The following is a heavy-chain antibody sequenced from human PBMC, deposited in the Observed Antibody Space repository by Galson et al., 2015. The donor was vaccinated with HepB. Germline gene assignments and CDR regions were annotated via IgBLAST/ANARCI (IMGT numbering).Heavy chain of an antibody. D-gene: IGHD1-14*01. CDR1: GLSVSGSY. J-gene: IGHJ4*02. CDR3: AGGIASGPLDY. V-gene: IGHV3-53*01. Sequence: SLRLSCAASGLSVSGSYITWVRQAPGKGLEWVSAIYNGGTTHYSDSVKGRFTISRDNSRNTVFLQMNSLRADDTAVYYCAGGIASGPLDYWGQGSLVTVSS. CDR2: IYNGGTT.